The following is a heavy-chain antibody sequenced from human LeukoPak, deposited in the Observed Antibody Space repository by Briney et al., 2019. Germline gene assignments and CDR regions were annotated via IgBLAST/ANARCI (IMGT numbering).Heavy chain of an antibody. Sequence: GGSLRLSCTASGFIFSSYWMTWVRQAPGKGLEWVANIKQDGNEKYYVDSVKGRFTISRDNAQNSLYLQMNSLRADDTAVYYCARGLQGYYDSLTGYYRGRYYFDYWGQGTLVTVSS. D-gene: IGHD3-9*01. J-gene: IGHJ4*02. CDR3: ARGLQGYYDSLTGYYRGRYYFDY. V-gene: IGHV3-7*03. CDR2: IKQDGNEK. CDR1: GFIFSSYW.